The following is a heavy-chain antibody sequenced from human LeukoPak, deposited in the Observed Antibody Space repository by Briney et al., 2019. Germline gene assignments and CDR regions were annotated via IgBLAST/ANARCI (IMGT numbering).Heavy chain of an antibody. CDR3: ARVRVDYGDAFDI. CDR1: GFSLSSYG. D-gene: IGHD4-17*01. CDR2: ISYNGGTT. Sequence: PGGSLRLSCAASGFSLSSYGMHWVRQAPGKGLEYVSAISYNGGTTYYANSVKSRFIISRDNSKNALYLQMGSLRADDTAVYYCARVRVDYGDAFDIWGQGTMVTVSS. V-gene: IGHV3-64*01. J-gene: IGHJ3*02.